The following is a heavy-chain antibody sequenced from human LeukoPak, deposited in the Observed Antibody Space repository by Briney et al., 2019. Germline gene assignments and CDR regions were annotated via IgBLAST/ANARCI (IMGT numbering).Heavy chain of an antibody. J-gene: IGHJ4*02. CDR1: GFTFSSYA. D-gene: IGHD3-3*01. CDR3: ARAGDLEWLLSHFDY. V-gene: IGHV3-30-3*01. Sequence: GGSLRLSCAASGFTFSSYAMHWVRQAPGKGLEWVAVISYDGSNKYYADSVKGRFTISRDNSKNTLYLQMNSLRAEDTAVYYCARAGDLEWLLSHFDYWGQGTLVTVSS. CDR2: ISYDGSNK.